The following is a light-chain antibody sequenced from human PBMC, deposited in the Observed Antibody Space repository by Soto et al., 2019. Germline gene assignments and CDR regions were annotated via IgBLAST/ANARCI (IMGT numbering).Light chain of an antibody. CDR2: AAS. J-gene: IGKJ4*01. CDR1: QDINTW. Sequence: DVQMTQSPSSLSASVGDRVTITCRASQDINTWLAWYQQKSEKASKSLIYAASRLQTGVTSRFSGSQSRTDFTLTISSLQPEDYATYYCQQYNIYPLTFGGGTKVELK. CDR3: QQYNIYPLT. V-gene: IGKV1D-16*01.